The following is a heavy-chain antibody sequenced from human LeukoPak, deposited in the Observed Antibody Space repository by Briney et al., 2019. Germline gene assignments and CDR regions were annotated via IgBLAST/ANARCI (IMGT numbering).Heavy chain of an antibody. Sequence: NPSETLSLTCTVSGGSISSSYWSWIRQPAGKGLEWIGRFSISGTTNYNPSLRSRVSISVDKSKNQFSLNLSSVTAADTAVYYCARLEGSGATDYWGQGTLVTVSS. V-gene: IGHV4-4*07. CDR1: GGSISSSY. J-gene: IGHJ4*02. CDR2: FSISGTT. CDR3: ARLEGSGATDY. D-gene: IGHD1-26*01.